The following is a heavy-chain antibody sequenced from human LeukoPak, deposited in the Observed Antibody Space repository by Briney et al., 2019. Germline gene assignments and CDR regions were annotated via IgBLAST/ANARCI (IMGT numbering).Heavy chain of an antibody. Sequence: PSETLSLTCAVSGGPISSSNWWSWVRQPPGKGMEWIGEIYHSGSTNYNPSLKSRVTISVDKSKNQFSLKLSSVTAADTAVYYCARAQAAAGTGNFDYWGQGTLVTVSS. CDR1: GGPISSSNW. D-gene: IGHD6-13*01. V-gene: IGHV4-4*02. CDR2: IYHSGST. J-gene: IGHJ4*02. CDR3: ARAQAAAGTGNFDY.